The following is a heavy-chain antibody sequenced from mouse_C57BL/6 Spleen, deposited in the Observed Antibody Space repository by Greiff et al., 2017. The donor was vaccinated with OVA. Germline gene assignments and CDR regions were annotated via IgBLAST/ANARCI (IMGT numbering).Heavy chain of an antibody. CDR2: IWTGGGT. CDR1: GFSLTSYA. Sequence: VQGVESGPGLVAPSQSLSITCTVSGFSLTSYAISWVRQPPGKGLEWLGVIWTGGGTNYNSALKSRLSISKDNSKSQVFLKMNSLQTDDTARYYCARKGDGGDYYAMDYWGQGTSVTVSS. J-gene: IGHJ4*01. V-gene: IGHV2-9-1*01. CDR3: ARKGDGGDYYAMDY.